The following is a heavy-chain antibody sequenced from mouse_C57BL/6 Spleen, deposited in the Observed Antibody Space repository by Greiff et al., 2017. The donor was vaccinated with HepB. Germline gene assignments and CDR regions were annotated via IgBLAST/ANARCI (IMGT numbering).Heavy chain of an antibody. Sequence: EVQGVESGGDLVKPGGSLKLSCAASGFTFSSYGMSWVRQTPDKRLEWVATISSGGSYTYYPNSVKGRFTISRDNAKNPVYLQMSSLKSEDTAMYYCARRPTGTLDYWGQGTTLTVAS. D-gene: IGHD4-1*02. V-gene: IGHV5-6*01. CDR2: ISSGGSYT. CDR3: ARRPTGTLDY. J-gene: IGHJ2*01. CDR1: GFTFSSYG.